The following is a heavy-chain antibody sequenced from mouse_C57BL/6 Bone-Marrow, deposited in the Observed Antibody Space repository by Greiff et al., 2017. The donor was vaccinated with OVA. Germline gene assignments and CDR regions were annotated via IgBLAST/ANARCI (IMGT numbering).Heavy chain of an antibody. J-gene: IGHJ1*03. CDR3: ARSELLQPCYFDV. CDR1: GYTFTSYG. Sequence: VQRVESGAELARPGASVKLSCKASGYTFTSYGISWVKQRTGQGLEWIGEIYPRSGNTYYNEKFKGKATLTADKSSSTAYMELRSLTSEDSAVYFCARSELLQPCYFDVWGTGTTVTVSS. V-gene: IGHV1-81*01. CDR2: IYPRSGNT. D-gene: IGHD1-1*01.